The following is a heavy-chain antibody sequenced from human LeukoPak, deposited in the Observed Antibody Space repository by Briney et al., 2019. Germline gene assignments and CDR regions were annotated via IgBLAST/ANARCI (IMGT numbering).Heavy chain of an antibody. CDR2: ISSSGSTI. J-gene: IGHJ4*02. D-gene: IGHD3-3*02. CDR1: GFTFSDHY. Sequence: PGGSLRLSCAASGFTFSDHYMSWIRQAPGKGLEWVSCISSSGSTIYYADSVKGRFTISRDNAKNSLYLQMNSLRAEDTAVYYCARGIIDFGVVIIGGEFDYWGQGTLVTVSS. V-gene: IGHV3-11*01. CDR3: ARGIIDFGVVIIGGEFDY.